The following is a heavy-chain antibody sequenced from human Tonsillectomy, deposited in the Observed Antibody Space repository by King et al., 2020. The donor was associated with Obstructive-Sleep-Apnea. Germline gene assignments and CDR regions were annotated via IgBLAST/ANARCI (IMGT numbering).Heavy chain of an antibody. CDR2: INHSGST. D-gene: IGHD6-13*01. CDR1: GGSFSDYF. Sequence: VQLQQWGAGLLKPSETLSLTCAVFGGSFSDYFWSWIRQPPGKGLEWIGEINHSGSTNYNPSLKSRVTISVDTSKNQFSLRLSSVTAADTAVNYCARGSGAASVNWFDPWGQGALVTVSS. V-gene: IGHV4-34*01. CDR3: ARGSGAASVNWFDP. J-gene: IGHJ5*02.